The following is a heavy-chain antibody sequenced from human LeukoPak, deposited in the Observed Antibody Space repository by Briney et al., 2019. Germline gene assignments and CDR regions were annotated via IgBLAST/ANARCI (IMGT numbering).Heavy chain of an antibody. Sequence: GGSLRLSCAASGFTFSSYAMSWIRQAPGKGLEWVSPISGSGGITYYANSVKGRFTISRDNSKNTLYLQMNSLRAEDTAVYYCAKDRSGSFPNWFDPWGQGTLVTVSS. J-gene: IGHJ5*02. V-gene: IGHV3-23*01. CDR1: GFTFSSYA. CDR2: ISGSGGIT. CDR3: AKDRSGSFPNWFDP. D-gene: IGHD3-10*01.